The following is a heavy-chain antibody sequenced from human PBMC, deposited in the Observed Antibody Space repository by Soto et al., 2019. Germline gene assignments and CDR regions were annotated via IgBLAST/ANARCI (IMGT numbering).Heavy chain of an antibody. D-gene: IGHD3-3*01. Sequence: QVQLVQSGAEVKRPGASVKVSCKASGYPFTSYGITWVRQAPEQGLEWMGWISTYNGNTNYVESLQGRVTMTTDTSTTTAYMEVRSLRSDDTAVYYCARVMTTFGVISKGPDHWGQGTLVTVSS. CDR2: ISTYNGNT. CDR1: GYPFTSYG. J-gene: IGHJ4*02. V-gene: IGHV1-18*04. CDR3: ARVMTTFGVISKGPDH.